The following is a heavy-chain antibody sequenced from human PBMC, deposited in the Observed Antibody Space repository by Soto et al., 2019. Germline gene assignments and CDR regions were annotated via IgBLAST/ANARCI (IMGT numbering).Heavy chain of an antibody. J-gene: IGHJ6*03. V-gene: IGHV3-64*01. D-gene: IGHD6-6*01. CDR2: ISSNGVGT. CDR3: ARRARPDFYYMDV. CDR1: GFTLCGYA. Sequence: EVQLAESGGGLAQPGGSLRLSCPASGFTLCGYAMDWVRQAPGKGLEDVSGISSNGVGTYYANSVQGRFTIARDNSKNTVYLQMGSLRPEVMAVYYCARRARPDFYYMDVWGKGTTV.